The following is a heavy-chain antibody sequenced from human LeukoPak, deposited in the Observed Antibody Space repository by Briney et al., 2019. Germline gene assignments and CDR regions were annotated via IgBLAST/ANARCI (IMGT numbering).Heavy chain of an antibody. CDR1: GYTFTSYG. CDR2: ISAYNGNT. J-gene: IGHJ3*02. D-gene: IGHD3-9*01. Sequence: GASVKVSCKASGYTFTSYGISWVRQAPGQGLEWMGWISAYNGNTNYAQKLQGRVTMTTDTSTSTAYMELRSLRSDDTAVYYCARDVQPLLRYFDRGAFDIWGQGTMVTVSS. CDR3: ARDVQPLLRYFDRGAFDI. V-gene: IGHV1-18*01.